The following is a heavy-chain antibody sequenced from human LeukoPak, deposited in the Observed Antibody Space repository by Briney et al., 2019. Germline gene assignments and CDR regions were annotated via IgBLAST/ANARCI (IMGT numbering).Heavy chain of an antibody. J-gene: IGHJ4*02. CDR1: GFTFSSYW. Sequence: PGGSLRLSCAASGFTFSSYWMHWVRQAPGKGLEWVANIKQDGSEKYYVDSVKGRFTISRDNAKNSVYLQMSSLRAEDTAVYYCARASRITNCYDYWGQGTLVTVSS. CDR3: ARASRITNCYDY. V-gene: IGHV3-7*01. D-gene: IGHD2-2*01. CDR2: IKQDGSEK.